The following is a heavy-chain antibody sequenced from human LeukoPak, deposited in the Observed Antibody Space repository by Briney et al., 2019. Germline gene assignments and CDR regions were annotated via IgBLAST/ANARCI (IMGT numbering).Heavy chain of an antibody. CDR3: ASLVPYDYVWGSYRKAYYFDY. J-gene: IGHJ4*02. V-gene: IGHV3-21*01. CDR2: ISSSSSYI. D-gene: IGHD3-16*02. Sequence: KSGGSLRLSCAASGFTFSSYIMNWVRQAPGKGLEWVSSISSSSSYIYFADSVKGRFTISRDNAKNSLYLQMNSLRAEDTAVYYCASLVPYDYVWGSYRKAYYFDYWGQGTLVTVSS. CDR1: GFTFSSYI.